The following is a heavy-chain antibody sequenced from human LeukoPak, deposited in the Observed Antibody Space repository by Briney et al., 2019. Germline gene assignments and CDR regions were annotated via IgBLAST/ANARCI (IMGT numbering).Heavy chain of an antibody. D-gene: IGHD3-10*01. V-gene: IGHV3-48*03. J-gene: IGHJ4*02. CDR1: GFTFSSYE. CDR3: AREGGAEPGGWFGELLLGKQAYYFDY. Sequence: GGSLRLXCAASGFTFSSYEMNWVRQTPGKGLEWVSYISSSGSTIYYADSVKGRFTISRDNAKNSLYLQMNSLRAEDTAVYYCAREGGAEPGGWFGELLLGKQAYYFDYWGQGTLVTVSS. CDR2: ISSSGSTI.